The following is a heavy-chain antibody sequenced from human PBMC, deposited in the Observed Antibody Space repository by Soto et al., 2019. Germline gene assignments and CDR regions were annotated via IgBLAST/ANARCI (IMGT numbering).Heavy chain of an antibody. CDR1: GFTFSNAW. CDR2: IKSKTDGGTT. D-gene: IGHD3-22*01. Sequence: GGSLRLSCAASGFTFSNAWMNWVRQAPGKGLEWVGRIKSKTDGGTTDYAAPVKGRFTISRDDSKNTLYLQMNSLKTEDTAVYYCTRTPVYDSSGYYYYYYGMDVWGQGTTVTVSS. J-gene: IGHJ6*02. V-gene: IGHV3-15*07. CDR3: TRTPVYDSSGYYYYYYGMDV.